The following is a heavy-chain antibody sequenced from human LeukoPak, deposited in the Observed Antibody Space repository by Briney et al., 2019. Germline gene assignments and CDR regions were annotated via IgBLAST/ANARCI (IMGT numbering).Heavy chain of an antibody. V-gene: IGHV3-74*01. D-gene: IGHD2-2*01. CDR3: VSFYETY. J-gene: IGHJ4*02. CDR1: GNYW. Sequence: ARGSLRLSCAASGNYWMHWVRQAPGKGLVLVSHINSDGSWTSYADSVKGRFTISKDNAKNTVYLQMNNLRAEDTAVYYCVSFYETYWGRGTLVTVSS. CDR2: INSDGSWT.